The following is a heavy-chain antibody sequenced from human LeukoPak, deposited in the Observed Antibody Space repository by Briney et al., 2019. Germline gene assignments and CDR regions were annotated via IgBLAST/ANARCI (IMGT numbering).Heavy chain of an antibody. V-gene: IGHV4-39*01. CDR3: TRSSMFRGVTVDY. CDR2: IYHSGYT. J-gene: IGHJ4*02. Sequence: SETLSLTCTVSGGSINSSSYYWGWIRQPPGEALEWIGSIYHSGYTYYNPSLKSRVTISVDTSKSQFSLKLSSVTAADTAVYYCTRSSMFRGVTVDYWGQGTLVTVST. CDR1: GGSINSSSYY. D-gene: IGHD3-10*01.